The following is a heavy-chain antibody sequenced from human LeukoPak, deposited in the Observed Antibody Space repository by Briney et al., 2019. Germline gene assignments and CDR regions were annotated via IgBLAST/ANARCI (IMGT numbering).Heavy chain of an antibody. D-gene: IGHD3-16*02. CDR1: GFTFSSYA. Sequence: GGSLRLSCAASGFTFSSYAMSWVRQAPGEGLEWASAISGSGGSTYYADSVKGRFTISRDNSKNTLYLQMNSLRAEDTAVYYCATYDYVWGSYRWYFDYWGQGTLVTVSS. CDR3: ATYDYVWGSYRWYFDY. J-gene: IGHJ4*02. CDR2: ISGSGGST. V-gene: IGHV3-23*01.